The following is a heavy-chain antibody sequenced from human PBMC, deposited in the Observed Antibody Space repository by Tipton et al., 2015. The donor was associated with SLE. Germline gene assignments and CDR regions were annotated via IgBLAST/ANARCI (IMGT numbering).Heavy chain of an antibody. J-gene: IGHJ6*03. CDR1: GFTFSSYA. V-gene: IGHV3-23*01. D-gene: IGHD2-2*01. CDR2: ISGSGGST. CDR3: AKDLPAANGYYYYYMDV. Sequence: GSLRLSCAASGFTFSSYAMSWVRQAPGKGLEWVSAISGSGGSTYYADSVKGRFTISRDNSKNTLYLQMNSLRAEDTAVYYCAKDLPAANGYYYYYMDVWGKGTTVTVSS.